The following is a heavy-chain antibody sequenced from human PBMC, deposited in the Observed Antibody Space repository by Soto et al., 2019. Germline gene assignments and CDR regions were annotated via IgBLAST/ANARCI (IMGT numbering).Heavy chain of an antibody. CDR3: AIVVAGKGSFDI. J-gene: IGHJ3*02. V-gene: IGHV6-1*01. Sequence: SQTLSLTCAISGDSVASNSAAWNWIRPSPSRGLEWLGRTYYRSKWYNDYAVSVKSRITINSDTSKNQFSLQLNSVTPEDTAVYYCAIVVAGKGSFDIWGQATMVPVSS. CDR1: GDSVASNSAA. CDR2: TYYRSKWYN. D-gene: IGHD6-19*01.